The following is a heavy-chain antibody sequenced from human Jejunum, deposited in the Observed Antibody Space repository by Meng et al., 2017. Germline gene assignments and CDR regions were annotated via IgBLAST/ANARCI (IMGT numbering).Heavy chain of an antibody. CDR2: FTRGGTT. D-gene: IGHD1-26*01. CDR3: ARHEVDFDN. J-gene: IGHJ4*02. V-gene: IGHV4-34*01. CDR1: GGSISGYF. Sequence: QVQLHQGGPGLLKPSETLSLTCAVYGGSISGYFWSWIRQAPGEGLEWVGEFTRGGTTNYNPSLKSRVTISADTSKNQFSLTLSSVSAADMAVYYCARHEVDFDNWGQGTLVTVSS.